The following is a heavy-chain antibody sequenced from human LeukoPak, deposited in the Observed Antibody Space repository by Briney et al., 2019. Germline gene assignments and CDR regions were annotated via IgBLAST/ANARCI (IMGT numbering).Heavy chain of an antibody. CDR1: GFTFSSYG. D-gene: IGHD3-3*01. J-gene: IGHJ4*02. CDR3: AKEESDFWSGYYRNYFDY. V-gene: IGHV3-30*02. CDR2: IRYDGGNK. Sequence: GGSLRLSCAASGFTFSSYGMHWVRQAPGKGLEWVAFIRYDGGNKYYADSVKGRFTISRDNSKNTLYLQMNSLRAEDTAAYYCAKEESDFWSGYYRNYFDYWGQGTLVTVSS.